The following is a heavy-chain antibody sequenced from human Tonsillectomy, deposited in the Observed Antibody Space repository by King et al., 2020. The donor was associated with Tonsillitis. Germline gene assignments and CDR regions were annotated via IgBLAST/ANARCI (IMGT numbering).Heavy chain of an antibody. CDR2: IHDNGGST. Sequence: VQLVESGGGLVQPGGSLRLACAASGFTFSSYSVSWVRQAPGKWLEWVSTIHDNGGSTHYADSVKGRFTISSDNSKNTLYLQMNSLRAEDTAVYYCAKDSLGSNFDYWGQGTLVTVSS. CDR3: AKDSLGSNFDY. J-gene: IGHJ4*02. CDR1: GFTFSSYS. V-gene: IGHV3-23*04. D-gene: IGHD7-27*01.